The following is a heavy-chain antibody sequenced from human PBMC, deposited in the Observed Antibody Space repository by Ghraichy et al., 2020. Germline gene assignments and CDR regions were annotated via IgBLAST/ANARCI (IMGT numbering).Heavy chain of an antibody. CDR3: ARDTGRGYSGYATDYFDY. Sequence: ASVKVSCKASGYTFTGYYMHWVRQAPGQGLEWMGWINPNSGGTNYAQKFQGRVTMTRDTSISTAYMELSRLRSDDTAVYYCARDTGRGYSGYATDYFDYWGQGTLVTVSS. V-gene: IGHV1-2*02. D-gene: IGHD5-12*01. CDR2: INPNSGGT. CDR1: GYTFTGYY. J-gene: IGHJ4*02.